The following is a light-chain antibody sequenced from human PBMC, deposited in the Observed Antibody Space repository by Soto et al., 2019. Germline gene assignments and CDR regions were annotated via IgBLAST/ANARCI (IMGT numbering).Light chain of an antibody. CDR1: SSDVGAYNY. CDR2: DVS. V-gene: IGLV2-14*03. Sequence: QSVLTQPASVSGSPGQSITISCTGTSSDVGAYNYVPWYQQHPGKVPKLMIYDVSSRPSGVSDRFSGSKSGNTASLTISGLQAEDEADYYCSSYTTSLTYVFGTGTKLTVL. CDR3: SSYTTSLTYV. J-gene: IGLJ1*01.